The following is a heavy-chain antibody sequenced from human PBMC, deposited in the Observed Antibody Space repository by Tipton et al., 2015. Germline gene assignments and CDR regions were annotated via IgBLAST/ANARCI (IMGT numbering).Heavy chain of an antibody. V-gene: IGHV1-69*01. J-gene: IGHJ4*02. CDR3: ARDRFGDYRFIF. CDR1: GGTFSTYA. Sequence: QSGPEVKKPGSSVRVSCKAYGGTFSTYAISWVRQAPGQGLEWMGGLIPIFGAPTYAQRFQDRVTFTADDSTSTVYMDLSSLRSDDTAVYYCARDRFGDYRFIFWGQGTLVTVSS. D-gene: IGHD4-17*01. CDR2: LIPIFGAP.